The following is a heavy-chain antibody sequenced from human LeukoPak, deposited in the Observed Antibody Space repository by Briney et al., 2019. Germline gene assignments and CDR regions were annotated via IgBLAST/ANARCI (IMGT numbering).Heavy chain of an antibody. D-gene: IGHD1-26*01. CDR2: IQHSGST. V-gene: IGHV4-30-2*01. J-gene: IGHJ6*02. CDR1: GGSISGDIYS. CDR3: ARQWDKYYGLDV. Sequence: SSETLSLTCTVSGGSISGDIYSWNWIRQPPGKGLEWIGYIQHSGSTYYNPSLRSRVTISVDRSQNHFYLTLSSVTAADTAVYYCARQWDKYYGLDVWGQGTTVTVSS.